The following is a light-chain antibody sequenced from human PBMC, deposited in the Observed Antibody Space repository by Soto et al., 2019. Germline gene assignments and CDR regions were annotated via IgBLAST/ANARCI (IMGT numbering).Light chain of an antibody. V-gene: IGKV1-39*01. CDR2: AAS. Sequence: DIPMTQSPSSLSASVGDRVTITCRASQSISSYLNWYQQKPGKAPKLLIYAASSLQSGVPSRFSGSGSGTDFTLPISSLQPEDFATYYCQQSYSTPLTFGGGTKVEIK. CDR1: QSISSY. CDR3: QQSYSTPLT. J-gene: IGKJ4*01.